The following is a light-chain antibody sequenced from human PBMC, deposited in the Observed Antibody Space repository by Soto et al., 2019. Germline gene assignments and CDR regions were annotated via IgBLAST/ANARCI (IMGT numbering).Light chain of an antibody. V-gene: IGKV1-27*01. CDR3: QQYQNLWT. CDR2: AAS. CDR1: QGISNY. Sequence: DIQVTQSPSALSASVGDRVTITCRASQGISNYLAWYQQKPGKVPKLLIYAASTLQSGVPSRFSGSGSGTEFTLTIGSLQSEDSAVYYCQQYQNLWTFGQGTKVDMK. J-gene: IGKJ1*01.